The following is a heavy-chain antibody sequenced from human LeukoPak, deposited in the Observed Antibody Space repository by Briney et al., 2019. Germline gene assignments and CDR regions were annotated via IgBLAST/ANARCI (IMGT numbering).Heavy chain of an antibody. CDR2: IKQDGSEK. Sequence: SGGSLRLSCAASGFTFSNAWMSWVRQAPGKGLEWVANIKQDGSEKYYVDSVKGRFTISRDNAKNSLYLQMNSLRAEDTAVYYCARGPSGYYYYYYYMDVWGKGTTVTVSS. J-gene: IGHJ6*03. CDR3: ARGPSGYYYYYYYMDV. D-gene: IGHD5-12*01. CDR1: GFTFSNAW. V-gene: IGHV3-7*01.